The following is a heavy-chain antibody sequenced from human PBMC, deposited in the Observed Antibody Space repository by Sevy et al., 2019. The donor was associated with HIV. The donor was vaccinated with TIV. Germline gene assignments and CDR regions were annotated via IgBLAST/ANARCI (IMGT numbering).Heavy chain of an antibody. V-gene: IGHV1-69*13. J-gene: IGHJ6*02. Sequence: ASVKVSCKASGGTFSSYAISWVRQAPGQGLEWMGGIIPIFGTANYAQKFQDRVTITADESTSTAYMELSSLRSEDTAVYYCAREGLAARKINYYYYGMDVWGQGTTVTVSS. D-gene: IGHD6-6*01. CDR3: AREGLAARKINYYYYGMDV. CDR2: IIPIFGTA. CDR1: GGTFSSYA.